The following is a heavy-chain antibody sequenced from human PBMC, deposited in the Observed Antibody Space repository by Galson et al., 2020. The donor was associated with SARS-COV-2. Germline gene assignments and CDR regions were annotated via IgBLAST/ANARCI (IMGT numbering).Heavy chain of an antibody. V-gene: IGHV5-51*01. Sequence: GESLKISCKGSGYSFTNYWIAWVRQMPGKGLEWMGTIYPGDSDTRYSPSFQGQVTMSADKSISTAYLQWNSLKASDTAMYYCARLIGYVRARTITDPNWLDPWGPGTLVTVSS. CDR1: GYSFTNYW. CDR3: ARLIGYVRARTITDPNWLDP. J-gene: IGHJ5*02. D-gene: IGHD3-10*02. CDR2: IYPGDSDT.